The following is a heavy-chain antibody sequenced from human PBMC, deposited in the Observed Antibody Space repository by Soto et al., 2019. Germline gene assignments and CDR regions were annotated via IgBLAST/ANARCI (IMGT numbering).Heavy chain of an antibody. CDR3: VQSRCGGDCLQSYSSHSYYGLDV. Sequence: QITLKESGPTLVKPTQTLTLTCTFSGFSLSNTGVGVGWIRQPPGKALEWLALIYWDDDKRYNPSLKSRLTITKDTSKNQVVLTITNMHPVDTATYSCVQSRCGGDCLQSYSSHSYYGLDVWGQGTTVTVSS. D-gene: IGHD2-21*01. CDR2: IYWDDDK. CDR1: GFSLSNTGVG. J-gene: IGHJ6*02. V-gene: IGHV2-5*02.